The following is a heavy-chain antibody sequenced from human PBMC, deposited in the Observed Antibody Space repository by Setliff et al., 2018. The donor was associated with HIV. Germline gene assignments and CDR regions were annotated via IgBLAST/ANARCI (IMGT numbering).Heavy chain of an antibody. CDR2: VRSKPNGGTT. D-gene: IGHD5-12*01. CDR1: GFTFGDYA. J-gene: IGHJ4*02. V-gene: IGHV3-49*04. Sequence: ALRLSCTTSGFTFGDYALTWVRQAPGKGLEWVGFVRSKPNGGTTDYAASVKGRFTISRDDAKTIAYLHMNSLTTDDTAVYFCTRDRRGSSSGSGYNGGFDYWGQGTLVTVSS. CDR3: TRDRRGSSSGSGYNGGFDY.